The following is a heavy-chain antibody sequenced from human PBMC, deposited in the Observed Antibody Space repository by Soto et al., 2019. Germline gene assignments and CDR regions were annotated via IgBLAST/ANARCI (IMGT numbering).Heavy chain of an antibody. CDR3: ARVGGSYYYYGMDV. D-gene: IGHD3-3*01. V-gene: IGHV1-2*04. J-gene: IGHJ6*02. Sequence: ASVKVSCKASGYTFTGYYMHWVRQAPGQGLEWMGGINPNSGGTNYAQKFQGWVTMTRDTSISTAYMELSRLRSEDTAVYYCARVGGSYYYYGMDVWGQGTTVTVSS. CDR1: GYTFTGYY. CDR2: INPNSGGT.